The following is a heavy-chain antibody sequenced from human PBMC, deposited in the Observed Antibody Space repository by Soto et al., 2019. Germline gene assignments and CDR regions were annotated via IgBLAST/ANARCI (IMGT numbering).Heavy chain of an antibody. CDR1: GGSSRVTGYF. Sequence: SETLSLSCTVSGGSSRVTGYFWGWIRRPPGKALEWIASIYHSGSTYYNPSLKSRATMSVDTTNNQFALTLTSVPAADTAVYFCARDSGWFDPWGQGTLVTVSS. CDR3: ARDSGWFDP. D-gene: IGHD7-27*01. V-gene: IGHV4-39*01. CDR2: IYHSGST. J-gene: IGHJ5*02.